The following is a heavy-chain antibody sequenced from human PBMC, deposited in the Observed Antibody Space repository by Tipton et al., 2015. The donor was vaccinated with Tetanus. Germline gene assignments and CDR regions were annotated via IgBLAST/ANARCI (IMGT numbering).Heavy chain of an antibody. J-gene: IGHJ4*02. V-gene: IGHV4-39*01. CDR2: VSLTGNT. CDR1: GASISSAIYL. CDR3: ARLAMTAVTNDY. Sequence: TLSLTCTVSGASISSAIYLWGWIRQPPGKGLEWIGSVSLTGNTYYNPSLQSRLSMSVDTSGNMFSLKLSSVTAADTAIYYCARLAMTAVTNDYWGQGTLVTVSS. D-gene: IGHD4-11*01.